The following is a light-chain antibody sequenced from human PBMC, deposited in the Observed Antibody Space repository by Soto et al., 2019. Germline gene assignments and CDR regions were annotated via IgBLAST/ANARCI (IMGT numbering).Light chain of an antibody. V-gene: IGKV3-15*01. CDR3: QQRDIWPWT. CDR1: QSVSSN. CDR2: GAS. J-gene: IGKJ1*01. Sequence: EIVRTQSPATLPVSPGGRATVACRSSQSVSSNLAWYQQKPGQAPRFLIYGASTRATGIPARFSGSGSGTEFTLTISSLQSEDFAVYYCQQRDIWPWTFGQGTKVDI.